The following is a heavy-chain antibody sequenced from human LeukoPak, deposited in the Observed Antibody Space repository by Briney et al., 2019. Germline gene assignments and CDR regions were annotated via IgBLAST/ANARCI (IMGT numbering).Heavy chain of an antibody. D-gene: IGHD6-19*01. Sequence: GGSLRLSCAASGFSFGSYAMNWVRQAPGKGLEWVSVISSSGDSTYYADSVKGRFTISRDNSKNTLYLQMNSLRAEDTAVYYCAKVNSGWVIGAFDIWGQGTMVTVSS. CDR2: ISSSGDST. J-gene: IGHJ3*02. CDR3: AKVNSGWVIGAFDI. CDR1: GFSFGSYA. V-gene: IGHV3-23*01.